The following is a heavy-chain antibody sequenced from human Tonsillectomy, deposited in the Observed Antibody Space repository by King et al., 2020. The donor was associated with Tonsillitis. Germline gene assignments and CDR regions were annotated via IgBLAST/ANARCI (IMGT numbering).Heavy chain of an antibody. Sequence: HLVQSGAEVKKPGSSVKVSCKASGGTFSSYAISWVRQAPGQGLEWMGRIIPILGIANYAQKFQGRVTITADKSTSTAYMELSSLRSEDTAVYYCAREGWLVRYNRFDPWGQGTLVTVSP. J-gene: IGHJ5*02. D-gene: IGHD6-19*01. V-gene: IGHV1-69*04. CDR2: IIPILGIA. CDR3: AREGWLVRYNRFDP. CDR1: GGTFSSYA.